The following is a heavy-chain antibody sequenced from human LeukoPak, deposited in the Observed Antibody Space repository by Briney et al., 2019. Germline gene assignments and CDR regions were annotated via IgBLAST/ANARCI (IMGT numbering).Heavy chain of an antibody. CDR2: ISYDGGKR. V-gene: IGHV3-30*18. J-gene: IGHJ4*02. D-gene: IGHD3-10*01. CDR1: GFTFSSYG. Sequence: PGGSLRLSCAASGFTFSSYGIHWVRQAPGKGLEWVAVISYDGGKRYYADSVKGRFTISRDNTNSTLYLQMNNLRADDTAVYYCAKSGSGYYYGSGSYLVDFWGQGTLVTVSS. CDR3: AKSGSGYYYGSGSYLVDF.